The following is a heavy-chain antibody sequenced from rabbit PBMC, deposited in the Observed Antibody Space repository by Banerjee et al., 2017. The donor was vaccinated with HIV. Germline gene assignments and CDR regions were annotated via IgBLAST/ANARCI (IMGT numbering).Heavy chain of an antibody. CDR3: ARTSGSGCSFDL. J-gene: IGHJ4*01. D-gene: IGHD8-1*01. V-gene: IGHV1S45*01. CDR2: INTSSGST. Sequence: QEQLEESGGDLVKPEGSLTLTCTASGFSFRNKYVMCWVRQAPGKGLEWIACINTSSGSTVYATWAKGRFTISRTSSTTVTLQMTSLTAADTATYFRARTSGSGCSFDLWGPGTLVTVS. CDR1: GFSFRNKYV.